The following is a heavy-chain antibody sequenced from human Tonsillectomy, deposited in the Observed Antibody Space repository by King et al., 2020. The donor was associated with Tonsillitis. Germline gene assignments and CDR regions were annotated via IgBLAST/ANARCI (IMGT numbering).Heavy chain of an antibody. CDR2: INPNTGCT. CDR1: GYTFTGYY. V-gene: IGHV1-2*02. J-gene: IGHJ4*02. CDR3: TRRRIEMSARHFDY. Sequence: QLVQSGAEEKKPGASVKVSCKASGYTFTGYYMHWVRQAPGQGLEWMGWINPNTGCTYYAQKFQGRVTMTTDTSISTAYMELSRLTSDDTAVYYGTRRRIEMSARHFDYWGQGTLVTVSS. D-gene: IGHD5-24*01.